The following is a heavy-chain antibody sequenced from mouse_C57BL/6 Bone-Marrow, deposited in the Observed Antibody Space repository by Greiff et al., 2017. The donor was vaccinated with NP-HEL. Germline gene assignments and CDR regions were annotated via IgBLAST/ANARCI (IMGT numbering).Heavy chain of an antibody. D-gene: IGHD4-1*01. CDR3: ARWGTGIYFDY. V-gene: IGHV1-9*01. J-gene: IGHJ2*01. CDR2: ILPGSGST. Sequence: LQQSGASVKLSCKATGYTFTGYWIAWVKQRPGHGLEWIGEILPGSGSTNYNEKFKGKVTFTADTSSNTAYMQLSSLTTEDSAIYYCARWGTGIYFDYWGQGTTLTVSS. CDR1: GYTFTGYW.